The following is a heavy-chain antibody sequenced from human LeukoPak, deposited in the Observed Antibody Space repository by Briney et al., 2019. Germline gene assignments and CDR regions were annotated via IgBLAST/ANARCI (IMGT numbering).Heavy chain of an antibody. Sequence: GESLRISCKGSGYSFTSYWIGWVRQLPGKGLEWMGIIYPGDSDTRYSPPFQGQVTISADKSISTAYLQWSSLKASDTAMYYCARTIVGATEGDYYYYYGMDVWGQGTTVTVSS. V-gene: IGHV5-51*01. CDR2: IYPGDSDT. J-gene: IGHJ6*02. CDR1: GYSFTSYW. D-gene: IGHD1-26*01. CDR3: ARTIVGATEGDYYYYYGMDV.